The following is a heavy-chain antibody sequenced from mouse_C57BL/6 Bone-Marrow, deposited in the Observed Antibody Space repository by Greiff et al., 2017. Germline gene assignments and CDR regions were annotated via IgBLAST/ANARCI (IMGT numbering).Heavy chain of an antibody. Sequence: EVQRVESGGGLVKPGGSLKLSCAASGFTFSSYAMSWVRQTPEKRLEWVATISDGGSYTYYPDNVKGRFPISRDNAKNNLYLQMSHLKSEDTAMYYCARDYSDYWGQGTSVTVSS. V-gene: IGHV5-4*01. D-gene: IGHD2-1*01. CDR3: ARDYSDY. J-gene: IGHJ4*01. CDR2: ISDGGSYT. CDR1: GFTFSSYA.